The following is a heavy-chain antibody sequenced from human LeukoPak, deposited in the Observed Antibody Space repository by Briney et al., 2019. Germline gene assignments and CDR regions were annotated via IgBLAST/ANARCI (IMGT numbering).Heavy chain of an antibody. J-gene: IGHJ6*03. CDR2: VYYSGST. CDR3: ARGFEYSTSSRLGYYYFYMDV. CDR1: GGSISSSSYY. Sequence: SETLSLTCTVSGGSISSSSYYWGWIRQPPGKGLEWIGSVYYSGSTNYNPSLKSRVTISVDTSKNQFSLNLRFVTAADTAVFYCARGFEYSTSSRLGYYYFYMDVWGIGTTVTVSS. V-gene: IGHV4-39*07. D-gene: IGHD6-6*01.